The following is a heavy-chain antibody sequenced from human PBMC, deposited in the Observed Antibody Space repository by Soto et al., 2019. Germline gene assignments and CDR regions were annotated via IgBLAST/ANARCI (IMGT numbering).Heavy chain of an antibody. CDR3: ARRPGYSSSSYDY. Sequence: SETLSLTCTVSGGSISSYYWSWIRQPPGKGLEWIGYIYYSGSTNYNPSLKSRVTISVDTSKNQFSLKLSSVTAADTAVYYCARRPGYSSSSYDYWGQGTLVTVSS. V-gene: IGHV4-59*08. CDR1: GGSISSYY. D-gene: IGHD6-6*01. CDR2: IYYSGST. J-gene: IGHJ4*02.